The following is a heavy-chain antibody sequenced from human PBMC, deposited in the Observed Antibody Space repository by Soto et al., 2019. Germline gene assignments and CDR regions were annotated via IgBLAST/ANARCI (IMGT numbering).Heavy chain of an antibody. Sequence: GESLKISWKGSGYSFTSFWISWVRQMPGKGLEWMGRIDPSDSYTNYSPSFQGHVTISADKSISTAYLQWSSLKASDTAMYYCASGPRGYCSSTSCRELGNYYGMDVWGQGTTVTVSS. J-gene: IGHJ6*02. V-gene: IGHV5-10-1*01. D-gene: IGHD2-2*01. CDR2: IDPSDSYT. CDR3: ASGPRGYCSSTSCRELGNYYGMDV. CDR1: GYSFTSFW.